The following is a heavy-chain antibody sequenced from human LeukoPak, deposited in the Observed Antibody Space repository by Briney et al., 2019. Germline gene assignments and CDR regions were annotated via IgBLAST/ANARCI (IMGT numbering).Heavy chain of an antibody. CDR1: GFTFSSYS. J-gene: IGHJ4*02. V-gene: IGHV3-21*01. Sequence: GGSLRLSCAASGFTFSSYSMNWVSQAPGKGLEWVSSISSSSSYIYYADSVKGRFTISRDNAKNSLYLQMNSLRAEDTAVYYCTGYSYGQNINFDYWGQGTLVTVSS. CDR3: TGYSYGQNINFDY. D-gene: IGHD5-18*01. CDR2: ISSSSSYI.